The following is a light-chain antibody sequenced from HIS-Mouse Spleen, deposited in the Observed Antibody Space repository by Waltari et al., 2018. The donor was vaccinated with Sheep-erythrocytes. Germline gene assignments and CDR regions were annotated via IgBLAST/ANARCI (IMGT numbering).Light chain of an antibody. CDR2: QDS. J-gene: IGLJ2*01. CDR1: KLGDKY. Sequence: SYELTQPPSVSVSPGQTASITCSGDKLGDKYACCYQQKPGQSPVLVIYQDSKRPSGIPERFSGSNSGHTATLTISGTQAMDEADYYCQAWDSSTVVFGGGTKLTVL. V-gene: IGLV3-1*01. CDR3: QAWDSSTVV.